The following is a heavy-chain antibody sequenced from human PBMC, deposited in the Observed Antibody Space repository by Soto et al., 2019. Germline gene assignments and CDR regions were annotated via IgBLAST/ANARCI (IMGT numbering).Heavy chain of an antibody. V-gene: IGHV3-30-3*01. CDR3: ARDRQQLDYYFDY. J-gene: IGHJ4*02. CDR1: GFTFSSYA. Sequence: QVQLVESGGGVVQPGRSLRLSCAASGFTFSSYAMHWVRQAPGKGLEWVAVISYDGSNKYYADSVKGRFTISRDNSKNTLYLQMTSLRAEDTAVYYCARDRQQLDYYFDYWGQGTLVTVSS. CDR2: ISYDGSNK. D-gene: IGHD6-13*01.